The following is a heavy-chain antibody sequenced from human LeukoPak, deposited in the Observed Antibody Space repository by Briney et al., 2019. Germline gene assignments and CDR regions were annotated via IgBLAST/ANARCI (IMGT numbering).Heavy chain of an antibody. CDR3: ATKQWLAPPPDS. Sequence: PGGSLRLSCAASGFTFNEYWMYWVRQAPGKGLVSVSRINTVGSITTYADSVKGRFTISRDNAENTLYLQMNSLRAEDTAVYYCATKQWLAPPPDSWGQGTLVTVSS. CDR2: INTVGSIT. CDR1: GFTFNEYW. J-gene: IGHJ4*02. V-gene: IGHV3-74*01. D-gene: IGHD6-19*01.